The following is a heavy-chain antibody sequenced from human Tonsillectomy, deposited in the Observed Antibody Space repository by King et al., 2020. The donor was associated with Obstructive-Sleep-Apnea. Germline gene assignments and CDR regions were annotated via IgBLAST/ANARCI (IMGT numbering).Heavy chain of an antibody. CDR3: ARVGNYYDSSGYLDY. D-gene: IGHD3-22*01. CDR2: VIPIFGTG. V-gene: IGHV1-69*12. CDR1: GGTFSNYS. J-gene: IGHJ4*02. Sequence: QLVQSGAEVKKPGSSVKVSCKASGGTFSNYSISWVGQAPGQGLEWIGGVIPIFGTGNYAQKFQGRVTITADESTSTAYMELSSLRSEDTAVYYCARVGNYYDSSGYLDYWGQGTLVTVSS.